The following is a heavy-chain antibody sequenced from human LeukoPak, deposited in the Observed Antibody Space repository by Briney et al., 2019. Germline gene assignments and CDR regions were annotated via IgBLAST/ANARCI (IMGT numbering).Heavy chain of an antibody. D-gene: IGHD4-17*01. V-gene: IGHV3-21*01. Sequence: GGSLRLSCAASGVTFSGYSMNWVRQAPGKGLEWVSAITATSLHIYYADSVKGRFTISRDNAKNSLYLQMDSLRAEDTAVYYCARDLYDYGDYEPKNNWFDPWGQGTLVTVSS. CDR2: ITATSLHI. J-gene: IGHJ5*02. CDR3: ARDLYDYGDYEPKNNWFDP. CDR1: GVTFSGYS.